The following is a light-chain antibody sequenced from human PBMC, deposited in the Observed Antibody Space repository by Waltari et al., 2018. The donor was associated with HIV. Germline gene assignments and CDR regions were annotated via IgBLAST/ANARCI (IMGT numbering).Light chain of an antibody. V-gene: IGLV3-21*02. CDR3: QVWDSNRDDYV. CDR1: NIGSYS. J-gene: IGLJ2*01. CDR2: DDS. Sequence: SYVLTQAPSVSVAPGQTARITCGGNNIGSYSVNWYQQKPGQAPVLVVYDDSDRPSGIPERIYGSNSGNTATLTINRVEAGDEADYSCQVWDSNRDDYVFGGGTKLTVL.